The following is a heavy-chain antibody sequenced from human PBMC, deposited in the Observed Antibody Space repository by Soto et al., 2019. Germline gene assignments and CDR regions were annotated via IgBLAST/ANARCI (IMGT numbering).Heavy chain of an antibody. V-gene: IGHV3-21*01. CDR2: ISSTSSYI. J-gene: IGHJ4*02. CDR1: GFPFSSYS. Sequence: GGSLRLSCAASGFPFSSYSMNWVRQAPGKGLEWVSSISSTSSYIYYADSVKGRFTISSDNAKNSLYLQMNSLRVEDTAVYYCARDRDVYYDSYPPDFDYWGQGTLVTVSS. D-gene: IGHD3-22*01. CDR3: ARDRDVYYDSYPPDFDY.